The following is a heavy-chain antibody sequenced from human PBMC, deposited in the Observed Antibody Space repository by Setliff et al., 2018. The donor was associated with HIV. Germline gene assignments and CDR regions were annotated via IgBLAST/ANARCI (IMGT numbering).Heavy chain of an antibody. CDR3: ARGVGVGYYGSGSYYPYYYYGMDV. V-gene: IGHV1-69*05. Sequence: SVKVSCKASGGTFSSYAISWVRQAPGQGLEWMGGIIPIFGTTNYAQKFQGRVTITTDESTTTAYMELSSLRSEDTALYYCARGVGVGYYGSGSYYPYYYYGMDVWGQGTTVTVSS. D-gene: IGHD3-10*01. J-gene: IGHJ6*02. CDR1: GGTFSSYA. CDR2: IIPIFGTT.